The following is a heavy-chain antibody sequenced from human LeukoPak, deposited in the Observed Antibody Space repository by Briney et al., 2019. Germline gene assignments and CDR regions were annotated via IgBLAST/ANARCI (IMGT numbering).Heavy chain of an antibody. D-gene: IGHD4-11*01. J-gene: IGHJ4*02. Sequence: SVKVSCKASGGTFSSYAISWVRQAPGQGLEWMGGIIPIFGTANYAQKSQGRVTITTDESTSTAYMELSSLRSEDTAVYYCARDRHRDYSNPYYFDYWGQGTLVTVSS. V-gene: IGHV1-69*05. CDR3: ARDRHRDYSNPYYFDY. CDR2: IIPIFGTA. CDR1: GGTFSSYA.